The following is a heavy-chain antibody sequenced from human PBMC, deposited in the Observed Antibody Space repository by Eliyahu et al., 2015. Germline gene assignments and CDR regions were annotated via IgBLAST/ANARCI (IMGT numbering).Heavy chain of an antibody. CDR1: GFTFSXYX. Sequence: EVQLVESGGGLVQPGGSRRLSCTASGFTFSXYXMHWVRQAPGXGLVWVSRIGGDGSDTTYADSVKGRFTISRDNAKKTLYLQMNSLRAEDTAVYYCAGHRTQAKLQSNGGVVDYYYGMDVWGLGTTVTASS. CDR3: AGHRTQAKLQSNGGVVDYYYGMDV. J-gene: IGHJ6*02. D-gene: IGHD1-7*01. CDR2: IGGDGSDT. V-gene: IGHV3-74*01.